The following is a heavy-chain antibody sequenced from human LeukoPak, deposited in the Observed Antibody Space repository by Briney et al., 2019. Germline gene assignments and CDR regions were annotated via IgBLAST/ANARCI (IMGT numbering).Heavy chain of an antibody. D-gene: IGHD3-22*01. CDR3: ARDYNYDSSAYADALDV. V-gene: IGHV1-69*05. J-gene: IGHJ3*01. CDR1: VGTFSSHG. CDR2: IIPIFQTT. Sequence: ASVKVSCKASVGTFSSHGISWVRQAPGQGLEWMGGIIPIFQTTNYAQDFQDRLTITTDESTNTVYMELSSLRSEDTAMYYCARDYNYDSSAYADALDVWGQGTMVTVSS.